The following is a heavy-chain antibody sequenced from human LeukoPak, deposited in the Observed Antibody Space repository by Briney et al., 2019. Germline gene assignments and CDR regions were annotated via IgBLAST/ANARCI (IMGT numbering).Heavy chain of an antibody. D-gene: IGHD6-19*01. CDR1: GFTFSSYA. V-gene: IGHV3-30-3*01. CDR3: AREGDDLAVAGFDY. J-gene: IGHJ4*02. Sequence: GGSLRLSCAASGFTFSSYAMHWVRQAPGKGLEWVAVISYDGSNKYYADSVKGRFTISRDNSKNTLYLQMNSLRAEDTAVYYCAREGDDLAVAGFDYWGQGTLVTVSS. CDR2: ISYDGSNK.